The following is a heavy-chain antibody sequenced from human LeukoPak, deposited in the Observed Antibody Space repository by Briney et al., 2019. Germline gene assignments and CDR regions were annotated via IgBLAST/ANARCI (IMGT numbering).Heavy chain of an antibody. CDR3: AREETYSSGLDY. CDR1: GGTFSSYA. Sequence: ASVKVSCKAPGGTFSSYAISWVRQAPGQGLEWMGRIIPILGIANYAQKFQGRVTITADKSTSTAYMELSSLRSEDTAVYYCAREETYSSGLDYWGQGTLVTVSS. J-gene: IGHJ4*02. V-gene: IGHV1-69*04. CDR2: IIPILGIA. D-gene: IGHD6-19*01.